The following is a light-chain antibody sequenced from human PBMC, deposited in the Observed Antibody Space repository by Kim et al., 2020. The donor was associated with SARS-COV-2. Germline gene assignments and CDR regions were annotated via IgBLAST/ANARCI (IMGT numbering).Light chain of an antibody. V-gene: IGKV1-27*01. CDR3: QKYDAAPWT. CDR2: SAS. Sequence: ASVGDRVTITCRASQGISTSLAWYQQKPGKVPKVLIYSASAIQSGVPSRFSGSGSGTDFTLTISSLQPEDVATYYCQKYDAAPWTFGHGTKVDIK. J-gene: IGKJ1*01. CDR1: QGISTS.